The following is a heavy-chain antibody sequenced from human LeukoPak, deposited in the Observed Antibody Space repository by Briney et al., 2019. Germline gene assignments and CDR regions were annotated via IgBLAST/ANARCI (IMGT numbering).Heavy chain of an antibody. CDR1: GITFSSYW. D-gene: IGHD6-13*01. CDR3: GRTIAAAGTPD. V-gene: IGHV3-74*01. Sequence: GGSLRLSCAASGITFSSYWMHWVRQAPGKGLVWVSRINSDGSSTSYADSVKGRFTISRDNARNTLCLQMNSLRAEDTAVYYCGRTIAAAGTPDWGQGTLVTVSS. CDR2: INSDGSST. J-gene: IGHJ4*02.